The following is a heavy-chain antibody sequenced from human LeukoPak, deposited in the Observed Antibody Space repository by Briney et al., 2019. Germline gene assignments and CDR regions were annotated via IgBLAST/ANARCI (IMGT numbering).Heavy chain of an antibody. CDR3: AKDMWDDSEYYFDY. Sequence: ASVKVSCKASGYTFTGYYMHWVRQAPGQGLEWMGWINPNSGGTNYAQKFQGRVTMTRDTSISTAYMELSSLRSEDTAVYYCAKDMWDDSEYYFDYWGQGTLVTVSS. V-gene: IGHV1-2*02. CDR1: GYTFTGYY. D-gene: IGHD1-26*01. CDR2: INPNSGGT. J-gene: IGHJ4*02.